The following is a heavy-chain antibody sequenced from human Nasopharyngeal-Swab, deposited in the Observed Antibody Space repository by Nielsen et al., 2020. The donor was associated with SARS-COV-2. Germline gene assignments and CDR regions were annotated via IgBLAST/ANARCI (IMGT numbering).Heavy chain of an antibody. V-gene: IGHV4-59*01. CDR1: GGSISSYY. D-gene: IGHD3-10*01. J-gene: IGHJ4*02. CDR2: IYYSGST. Sequence: GSLRLSCTVSGGSISSYYWSWIRQPPGKGLEWIGYIYYSGSTNYNPSLKSRVTISVDTSKNQFSLKPSSVTAADTAVYYCARAYYYGSGSSFDYWGQGTLVTVSS. CDR3: ARAYYYGSGSSFDY.